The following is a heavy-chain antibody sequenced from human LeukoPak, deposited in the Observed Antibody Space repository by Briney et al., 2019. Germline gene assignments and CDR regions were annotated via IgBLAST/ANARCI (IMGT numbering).Heavy chain of an antibody. CDR3: ARAPQSGY. D-gene: IGHD6-25*01. CDR2: ISSSSSTI. CDR1: GFIFSSYS. V-gene: IGHV3-48*01. J-gene: IGHJ4*02. Sequence: GGSLRLSCAASGFIFSSYSMNWVRQAPGKGLEWVSYISSSSSTIYYADSVKGRFTISRDNAKNSLYLQMNSQRAEDTAVYYCARAPQSGYWGQGTLVTVSS.